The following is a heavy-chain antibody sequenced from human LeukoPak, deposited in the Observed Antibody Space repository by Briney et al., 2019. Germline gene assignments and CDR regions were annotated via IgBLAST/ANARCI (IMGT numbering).Heavy chain of an antibody. J-gene: IGHJ6*03. D-gene: IGHD6-6*01. Sequence: SVKVSCKASGGTFSSYAISWVRQAPGQGLEWTGGIIPIFGTANYAQKFQGRVTITADESTSTAYMELSSLRSEDTAVYYCARGGDSSSSEGYYYYYYMDVWGKGTTVTVSS. CDR1: GGTFSSYA. V-gene: IGHV1-69*13. CDR2: IIPIFGTA. CDR3: ARGGDSSSSEGYYYYYYMDV.